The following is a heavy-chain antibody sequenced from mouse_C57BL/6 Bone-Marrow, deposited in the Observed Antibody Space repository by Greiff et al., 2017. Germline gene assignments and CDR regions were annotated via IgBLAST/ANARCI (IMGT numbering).Heavy chain of an antibody. V-gene: IGHV14-3*01. D-gene: IGHD2-10*01. CDR2: IDPANGNT. Sequence: EVNVVESVAELVRPGASVKLSCTASGFNIKNTYMHWVKQRPEQGLEWIGRIDPANGNTKYAPQFQGKATITADTSSDTAYLQLSSLTSEDTAIYYCASRLLSYLHYWGQGTSVTGSS. J-gene: IGHJ4*01. CDR3: ASRLLSYLHY. CDR1: GFNIKNTY.